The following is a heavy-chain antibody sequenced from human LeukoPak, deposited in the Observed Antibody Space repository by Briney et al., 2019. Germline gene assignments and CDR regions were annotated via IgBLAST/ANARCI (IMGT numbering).Heavy chain of an antibody. CDR3: ARPHYYDRSGYYPYHAFDI. CDR1: GYSFTNYW. D-gene: IGHD3-22*01. CDR2: IYPGDSDT. V-gene: IGHV5-51*01. Sequence: GESLKISCKGSGYSFTNYWIGWVRQMPGKGLEWMGIIYPGDSDTRYSPSFQGQVTISADKSISTAYLQWSSLKASDTAMYYCARPHYYDRSGYYPYHAFDIWGQGTMVTLSS. J-gene: IGHJ3*02.